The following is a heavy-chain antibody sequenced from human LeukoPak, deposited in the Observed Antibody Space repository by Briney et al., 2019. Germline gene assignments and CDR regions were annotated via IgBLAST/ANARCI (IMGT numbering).Heavy chain of an antibody. CDR3: ARARRGGYSYGYLTWFDP. CDR1: GGSFSGYY. V-gene: IGHV4-34*01. J-gene: IGHJ5*01. CDR2: INHSGST. D-gene: IGHD5-18*01. Sequence: SETLSLTCAVYGGSFSGYYWSWIRQPPGKGLEWIGEINHSGSTNYNPSLKSRVTISVDTSKNQFSLKLSSVTAADTAVYYCARARRGGYSYGYLTWFDPWGQGTTVTVSS.